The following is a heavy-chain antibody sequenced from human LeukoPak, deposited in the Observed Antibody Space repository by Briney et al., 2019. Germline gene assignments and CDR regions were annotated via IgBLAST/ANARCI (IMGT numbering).Heavy chain of an antibody. CDR1: GGSISSHY. CDR3: ARDPLRIAAAGTYNWFDP. J-gene: IGHJ5*02. V-gene: IGHV4-4*09. Sequence: SETLSLTCTVSGGSISSHYWSWIRQPPGKGLEWIGYIYTSGSTNYNPSLKSRVTISVDTSKNQFSLKLSSVTAADTAVYYCARDPLRIAAAGTYNWFDPWGQGTLVTVSS. CDR2: IYTSGST. D-gene: IGHD6-13*01.